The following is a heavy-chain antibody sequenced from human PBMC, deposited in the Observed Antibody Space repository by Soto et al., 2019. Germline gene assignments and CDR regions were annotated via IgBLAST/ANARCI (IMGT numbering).Heavy chain of an antibody. CDR2: IYSGGST. J-gene: IGHJ4*02. D-gene: IGHD5-12*01. CDR3: AVWLQLRGGFDY. Sequence: GGSLRLSCAASGFTVSSNYMSWVRQAPGKGLEWVSGIYSGGSTYYADSVKGRFTISRDNSKNTLYLQMNSLRAEDTAVYYCAVWLQLRGGFDYWGQGTLVTVS. V-gene: IGHV3-53*01. CDR1: GFTVSSNY.